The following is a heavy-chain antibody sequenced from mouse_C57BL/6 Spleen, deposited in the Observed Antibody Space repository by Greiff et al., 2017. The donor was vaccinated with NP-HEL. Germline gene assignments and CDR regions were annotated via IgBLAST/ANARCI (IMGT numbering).Heavy chain of an antibody. CDR1: GYTFTSYW. J-gene: IGHJ4*01. V-gene: IGHV1-59*01. CDR2: IDPSDSYT. CDR3: ARGSRMMDY. Sequence: VQLQQPGAELVRPGTSVKLSCKASGYTFTSYWMHWVKQRPGQGLEWIGVIDPSDSYTNYNQKFKGKATLTVDTSSSTAYMQLSSLTSEDSAVYYCARGSRMMDYWGQGTSVTVSS.